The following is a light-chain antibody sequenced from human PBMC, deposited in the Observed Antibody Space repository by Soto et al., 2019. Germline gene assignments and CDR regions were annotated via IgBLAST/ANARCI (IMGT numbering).Light chain of an antibody. CDR3: ATWDDTLNGVL. V-gene: IGLV1-44*01. CDR2: SNN. Sequence: QSVLTQSPSASGTPGQRVTISCSGSSSNIGSNTVNWYQQLPGSAPKLLIYSNNQRPSGVPDRFSGSKSGTSASLAISGLQSEDEADYSCATWDDTLNGVLFGGGTKLTVL. CDR1: SSNIGSNT. J-gene: IGLJ2*01.